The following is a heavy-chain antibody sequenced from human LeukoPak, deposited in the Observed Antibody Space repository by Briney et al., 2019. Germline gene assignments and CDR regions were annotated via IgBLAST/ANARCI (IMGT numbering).Heavy chain of an antibody. CDR2: IYHSGST. J-gene: IGHJ6*02. CDR3: ARAILVDGMDV. D-gene: IGHD3-22*01. V-gene: IGHV4-38-2*02. CDR1: GYSISSGYY. Sequence: SETLSLTCTVSGYSISSGYYWGWIRQPPGKGLEWIGSIYHSGSTYYNPSLKSRVTISVDTSKNQFSLKLSSVTAADTAVYYCARAILVDGMDVWGQGTTVTVSS.